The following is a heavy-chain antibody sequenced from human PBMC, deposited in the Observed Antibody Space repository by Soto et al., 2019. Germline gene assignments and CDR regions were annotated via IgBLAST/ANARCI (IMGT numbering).Heavy chain of an antibody. V-gene: IGHV4-4*07. J-gene: IGHJ4*02. CDR1: GRSMSGYY. Sequence: TLSLTCTVSGRSMSGYYWSWIRQPAGERLEWIGRIYTSGTTDFNPSLKGRVTMSVDTSKNQFSLKLTSVTAADTALYYCAREDYYDTGYYVVWGQGTQVTVSS. CDR3: AREDYYDTGYYVV. CDR2: IYTSGTT. D-gene: IGHD3-9*01.